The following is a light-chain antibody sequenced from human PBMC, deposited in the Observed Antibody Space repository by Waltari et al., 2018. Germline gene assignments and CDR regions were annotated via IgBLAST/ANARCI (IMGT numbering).Light chain of an antibody. CDR2: GAS. CDR1: QNINSN. V-gene: IGKV3D-15*01. J-gene: IGKJ1*01. Sequence: EIVMTQSPATLSVSPGEGATLSCRASQNINSNLAWYQQQPGQTTRLLIYGASTRAIGIPARFSGRGSATEFTLTISSLQSEDFSLYYCQQYNNCPPWTFGQGTKVEIK. CDR3: QQYNNCPPWT.